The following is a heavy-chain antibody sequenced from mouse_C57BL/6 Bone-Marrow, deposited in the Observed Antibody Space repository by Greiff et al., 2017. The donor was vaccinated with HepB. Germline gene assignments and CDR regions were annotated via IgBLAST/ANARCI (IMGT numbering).Heavy chain of an antibody. CDR2: INPGSGGT. CDR1: GYAFTNYL. D-gene: IGHD2-3*01. V-gene: IGHV1-54*01. J-gene: IGHJ1*03. CDR3: YGWLLRNWYFDV. Sequence: VQGVESGAELVRPGTSVKVSCKASGYAFTNYLIEWVKQRPGQGLEWIGVINPGSGGTNYNEKFKGKATLTADKSSSTAYMQLSSLTSEDSAVYFCYGWLLRNWYFDVWGTGTTVTVSS.